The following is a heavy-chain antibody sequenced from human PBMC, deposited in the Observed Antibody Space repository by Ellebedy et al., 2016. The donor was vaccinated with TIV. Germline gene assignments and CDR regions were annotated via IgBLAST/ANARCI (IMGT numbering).Heavy chain of an antibody. CDR2: IVVGSGNT. Sequence: AASVKVSCKASGFTFTSSAVQWVRQARGQRLEWIGWIVVGSGNTNYAQKFQERVTITKDMSTSTAYMELSSLRSEDTAVYYCAAVGYCSSTSCPTFDPWGQGTLVTVSS. V-gene: IGHV1-58*01. CDR3: AAVGYCSSTSCPTFDP. J-gene: IGHJ5*02. CDR1: GFTFTSSA. D-gene: IGHD2-2*01.